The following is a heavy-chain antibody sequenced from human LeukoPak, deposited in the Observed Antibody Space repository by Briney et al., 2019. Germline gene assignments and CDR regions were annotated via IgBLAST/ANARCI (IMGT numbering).Heavy chain of an antibody. CDR2: ISSNGGST. V-gene: IGHV3-64*01. CDR3: ASGWGSTVTNVGSFDY. Sequence: GGSLRLSCAASGFTFSSYAMHWVRQAPGKGLEYVSAISSNGGSTYYANSVKGRFTISRDNSKNTLYLQMGSLRAEDMAVYYCASGWGSTVTNVGSFDYWGQGTLVTVSS. CDR1: GFTFSSYA. D-gene: IGHD4-17*01. J-gene: IGHJ4*02.